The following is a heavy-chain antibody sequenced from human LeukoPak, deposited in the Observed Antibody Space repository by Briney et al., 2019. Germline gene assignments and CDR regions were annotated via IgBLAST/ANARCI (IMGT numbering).Heavy chain of an antibody. CDR1: GFTFSDYW. V-gene: IGHV3-7*01. J-gene: IGHJ4*02. Sequence: GGSLRLSCTASGFTFSDYWMTWVRQAPGKGPEWVANTKQDGSQRYYVDSVRGRFTISRDNAKNSLFLQMNGLRAEDTAVYYCARRGGSSSRRSPIDYWGQGALVTVAS. CDR2: TKQDGSQR. CDR3: ARRGGSSSRRSPIDY. D-gene: IGHD6-6*01.